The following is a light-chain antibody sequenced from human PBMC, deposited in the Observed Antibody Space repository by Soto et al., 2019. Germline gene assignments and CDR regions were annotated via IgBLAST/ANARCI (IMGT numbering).Light chain of an antibody. Sequence: QSALTQPPSASGSPGQSVTISCTGTSSDVGSYDYVSWYQQHPGKAPKLMIYEVSKRPSGVPDRFSASKSGNRASLTVSGLQAEDEADYYCSSYAGSNNVIFGGGTKLTVL. V-gene: IGLV2-8*01. CDR2: EVS. CDR1: SSDVGSYDY. J-gene: IGLJ2*01. CDR3: SSYAGSNNVI.